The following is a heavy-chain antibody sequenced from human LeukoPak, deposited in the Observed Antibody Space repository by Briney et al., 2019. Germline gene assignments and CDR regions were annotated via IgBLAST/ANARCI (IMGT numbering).Heavy chain of an antibody. Sequence: PGGSLRLSCAASGFTCNNYGLHWVRQAPGNGLEWVALISPDGNNKNYADSVKGRFTISRDNSKNTLYLQMNSLRAEDTAVYYCARALIVGATLGAFDIWGQGTIVTASS. CDR2: ISPDGNNK. D-gene: IGHD1-26*01. CDR1: GFTCNNYG. J-gene: IGHJ3*02. V-gene: IGHV3-30*03. CDR3: ARALIVGATLGAFDI.